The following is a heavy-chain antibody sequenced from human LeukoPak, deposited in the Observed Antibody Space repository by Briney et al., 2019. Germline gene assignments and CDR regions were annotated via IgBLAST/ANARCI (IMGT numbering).Heavy chain of an antibody. D-gene: IGHD3-10*01. CDR2: INHSGST. V-gene: IGHV4-34*01. Sequence: PSETLSLTCAVYGGSSSSYYWSWIRQPPGKGLEWIGEINHSGSTSYKPSLKSRVTISVDTSKNQFSLKLSSVTAADTAVYYCARCRGIWFGESTRFLSQKYMDVWGKGTTVTISS. J-gene: IGHJ6*03. CDR3: ARCRGIWFGESTRFLSQKYMDV. CDR1: GGSSSSYY.